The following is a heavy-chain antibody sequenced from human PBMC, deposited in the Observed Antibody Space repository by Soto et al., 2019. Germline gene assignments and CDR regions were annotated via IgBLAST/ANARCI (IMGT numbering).Heavy chain of an antibody. CDR1: GYTFTSYA. CDR3: ARALDYDFWSGYLGY. D-gene: IGHD3-3*01. CDR2: INAGNGNT. Sequence: ASVKVSCKASGYTFTSYAMHWVRQAPGQRLEWKGWINAGNGNTKYSQKFQGRVTITRDTSASTTYMELSSLRSEDTAVYYCARALDYDFWSGYLGYWGQGTLVTVSS. V-gene: IGHV1-3*01. J-gene: IGHJ4*02.